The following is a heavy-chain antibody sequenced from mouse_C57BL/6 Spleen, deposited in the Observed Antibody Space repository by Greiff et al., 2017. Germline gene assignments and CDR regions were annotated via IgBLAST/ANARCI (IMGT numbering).Heavy chain of an antibody. Sequence: VKLVESGEGLVKPGGSLTLSCAASGFTFSSYAMSWVRQTPEKRLEWVAYISSGGDYIYYADAVKGRFTISRDNARNTLYLQMSSLKSEDTAMYYCTRRTGTTYYWYFDVWGTGTTVTVSS. CDR3: TRRTGTTYYWYFDV. CDR2: ISSGGDYI. CDR1: GFTFSSYA. D-gene: IGHD4-1*01. V-gene: IGHV5S21*01. J-gene: IGHJ1*03.